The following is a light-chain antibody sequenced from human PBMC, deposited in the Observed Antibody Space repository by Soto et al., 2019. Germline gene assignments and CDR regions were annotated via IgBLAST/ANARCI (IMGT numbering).Light chain of an antibody. CDR1: SNDVGGYNH. V-gene: IGLV2-14*01. CDR2: EVS. Sequence: QSALTQPASVSGSPGQSITISCTGTSNDVGGYNHVSWYQQHPGKAPKLIIYEVSYRPSGVSNRFSGSKSGNTASLTISGLQAEDEDDYYCNAYRSTDTVVFGGGTKLTVL. J-gene: IGLJ2*01. CDR3: NAYRSTDTVV.